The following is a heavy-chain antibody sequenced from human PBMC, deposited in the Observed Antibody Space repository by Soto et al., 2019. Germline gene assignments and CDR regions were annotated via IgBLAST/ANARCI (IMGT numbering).Heavy chain of an antibody. J-gene: IGHJ6*02. V-gene: IGHV1-18*04. Sequence: ASVKVSCKASGYTFTGYYMHWVRQAPGQGLEWMGWISAYNGNTNYAQKLQGRVTMTTDTSTSTAYMELRSLRSDDTAVYYCARDREQLASYYYYGMDVWGQGTTVTVS. CDR3: ARDREQLASYYYYGMDV. CDR2: ISAYNGNT. D-gene: IGHD6-13*01. CDR1: GYTFTGYY.